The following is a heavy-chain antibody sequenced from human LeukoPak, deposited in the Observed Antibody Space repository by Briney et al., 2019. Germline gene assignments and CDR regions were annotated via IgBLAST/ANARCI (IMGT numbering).Heavy chain of an antibody. J-gene: IGHJ4*02. CDR3: ARYGHVHGWFDY. V-gene: IGHV4-30-4*01. D-gene: IGHD3-10*01. Sequence: SETLSLACTVSGGSISSGDYYWSWIRQPPGKGLEWIGYIYYSGSTYYNPSLKSRVTISVDTSKNQFSLKLSSVTAADTAVYYCARYGHVHGWFDYWGQGTLVTVSS. CDR1: GGSISSGDYY. CDR2: IYYSGST.